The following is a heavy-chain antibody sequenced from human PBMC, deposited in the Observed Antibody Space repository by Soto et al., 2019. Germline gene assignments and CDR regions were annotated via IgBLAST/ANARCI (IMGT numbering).Heavy chain of an antibody. D-gene: IGHD3-16*01. CDR3: ARGDVGDYYGMDV. CDR2: ISSRSSYI. Sequence: GGSLSLSCAASGFPFSIYSMNWVRQAPGKGLEWASSISSRSSYIYYADSVKGRFTISRDNAKNSLYMQMNSLRAEDTAVYYCARGDVGDYYGMDVWGQGTTVTVSS. J-gene: IGHJ6*02. CDR1: GFPFSIYS. V-gene: IGHV3-21*01.